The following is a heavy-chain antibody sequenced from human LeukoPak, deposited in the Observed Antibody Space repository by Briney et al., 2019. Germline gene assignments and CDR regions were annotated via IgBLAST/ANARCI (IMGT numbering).Heavy chain of an antibody. V-gene: IGHV5-51*01. CDR1: GYSFTSYW. CDR3: AMCGGDCYPSYYFDY. D-gene: IGHD2-21*02. CDR2: IYPGDSVT. Sequence: GEALKISCKGSGYSFTSYWIGWVRQMPGKGLEWMGIIYPGDSVTRYSPSFQGQVTISADKSISTAYLQWSSLKASDTAMYYCAMCGGDCYPSYYFDYWGQGTLVTVSS. J-gene: IGHJ4*02.